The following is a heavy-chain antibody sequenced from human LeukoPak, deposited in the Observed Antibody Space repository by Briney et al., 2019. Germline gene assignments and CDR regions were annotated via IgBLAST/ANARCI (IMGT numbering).Heavy chain of an antibody. D-gene: IGHD3-3*01. CDR2: ISAYNGNT. V-gene: IGHV1-18*01. J-gene: IGHJ6*03. Sequence: GASVKVSCKASGYTFTSYGISWVRQAPGQGLEWMGWISAYNGNTNYAQKIQGRVTMTTDTSTSTAYMELRSLRSDDTAVYYCARGHGVVIMAAIKNYYYYMDVWGKGTTVTVSS. CDR3: ARGHGVVIMAAIKNYYYYMDV. CDR1: GYTFTSYG.